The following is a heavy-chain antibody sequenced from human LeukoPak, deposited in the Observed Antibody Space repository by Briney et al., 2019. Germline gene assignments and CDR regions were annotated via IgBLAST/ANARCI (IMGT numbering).Heavy chain of an antibody. CDR2: IYSGGNI. CDR1: GFTVSSNY. CDR3: ARGGGSDGGAFAY. D-gene: IGHD5-12*01. J-gene: IGHJ4*02. V-gene: IGHV3-66*01. Sequence: GGSLRLSCAASGFTVSSNYMSWVRQAPGKGLERVSVIYSGGNIYHADSVKGRFIISRDNFKNTLYLQMNSLRVEDTAVYYCARGGGSDGGAFAYWGQGTLVTVSS.